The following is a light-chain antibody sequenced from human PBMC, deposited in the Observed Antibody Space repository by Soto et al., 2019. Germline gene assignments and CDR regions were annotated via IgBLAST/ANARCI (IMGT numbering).Light chain of an antibody. CDR3: QVWDSSTVV. CDR1: KLGDKY. Sequence: SYELSQPPSVSVSPGQTASITCSGDKLGDKYACWYQQRPGQSPVLVIYQDRKRPSGIPERFSGSNSGNTATLTISVTQPMDEADYYCQVWDSSTVVFGGGTKLTVL. J-gene: IGLJ2*01. V-gene: IGLV3-1*01. CDR2: QDR.